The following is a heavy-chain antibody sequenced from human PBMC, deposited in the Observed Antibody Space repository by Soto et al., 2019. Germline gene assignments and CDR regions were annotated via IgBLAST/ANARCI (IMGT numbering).Heavy chain of an antibody. D-gene: IGHD3-16*01. J-gene: IGHJ4*02. CDR3: ARWGTTGGLDV. CDR2: TSYDGTNN. V-gene: IGHV3-30*19. CDR1: GFTFRSYV. Sequence: QVQLVESGGGVVQPGTSLRLSCVGSGFTFRSYVIHWVRQAPGKGLEWVALTSYDGTNNYYGDSVKGRFTISRDNSKNTVDVQMDSLRLEDTSLYYCARWGTTGGLDVWGPGTLVSVSS.